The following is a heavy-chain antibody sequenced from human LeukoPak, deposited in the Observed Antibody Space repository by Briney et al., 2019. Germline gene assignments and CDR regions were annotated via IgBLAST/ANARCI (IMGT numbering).Heavy chain of an antibody. Sequence: GGSLRLSCAASGFTFSSFTMNWVRQAPGKGLEWVSSISSSSSYIYSADSVKGRFTISRDNARNSLYLRMNSLRAEDTAVYYCARDPGAYSSSPIDYWGQGTLVTVSS. V-gene: IGHV3-21*01. CDR1: GFTFSSFT. J-gene: IGHJ4*02. CDR3: ARDPGAYSSSPIDY. CDR2: ISSSSSYI. D-gene: IGHD6-6*01.